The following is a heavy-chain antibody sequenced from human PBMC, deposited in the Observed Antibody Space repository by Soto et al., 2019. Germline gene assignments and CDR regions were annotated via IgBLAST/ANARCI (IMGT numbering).Heavy chain of an antibody. CDR1: GFTFSDYA. Sequence: GGSQRLSCGASGFTFSDYAMSWVRQAPGKGLEWVSGISGGGASTYYADSVKGRFTISRDKSKNTLYLQMRSLIAEDTAVYYCAKDARVRSGLFDYWGQGTLVTVSS. CDR2: ISGGGAST. J-gene: IGHJ4*02. CDR3: AKDARVRSGLFDY. D-gene: IGHD3-10*01. V-gene: IGHV3-23*01.